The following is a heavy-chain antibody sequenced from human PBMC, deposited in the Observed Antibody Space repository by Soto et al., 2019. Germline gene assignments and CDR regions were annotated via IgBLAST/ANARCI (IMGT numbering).Heavy chain of an antibody. Sequence: GESLKISCRGSGYRFSSYWIGWVRQMPGKGLEWMGIIYPGDSDIKKSPSLQGHVTISADRSINTAYLQWSSLKASDTAMYYCARALRYFDWYYFDYWGQGTLVTVSS. CDR3: ARALRYFDWYYFDY. V-gene: IGHV5-51*01. J-gene: IGHJ4*02. CDR2: IYPGDSDI. D-gene: IGHD3-9*01. CDR1: GYRFSSYW.